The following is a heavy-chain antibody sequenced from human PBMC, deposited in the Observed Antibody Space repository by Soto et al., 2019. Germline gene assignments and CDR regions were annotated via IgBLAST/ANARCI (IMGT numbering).Heavy chain of an antibody. CDR2: ISTYNGDT. D-gene: IGHD3-3*01. V-gene: IGHV1-18*01. CDR1: GYTFINYG. J-gene: IGHJ6*02. CDR3: AGGYYDFWSGYYNYYGMDV. Sequence: ASVKVSCKASGYTFINYGISWVRQALGQGLEWLGWISTYNGDTNYAQNFQGRIIMTTDTSTSTAYMELSSLRSEDTAVYYCAGGYYDFWSGYYNYYGMDVWGQGSTDTVSS.